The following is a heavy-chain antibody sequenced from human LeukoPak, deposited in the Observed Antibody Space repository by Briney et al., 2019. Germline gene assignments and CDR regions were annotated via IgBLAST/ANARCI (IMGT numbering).Heavy chain of an antibody. V-gene: IGHV3-7*01. CDR1: GFTFSSYG. CDR2: IKQDGSGE. J-gene: IGHJ4*02. CDR3: VRDFRSADY. Sequence: PGESLRLSCAASGFTFSSYGMHWVRQAPGKGLEWVANIKQDGSGEYYVDSVKARFTTSRDNAKNTVYLQMNSLREEDTAVYYCVRDFRSADYWGQGTLVTVSS.